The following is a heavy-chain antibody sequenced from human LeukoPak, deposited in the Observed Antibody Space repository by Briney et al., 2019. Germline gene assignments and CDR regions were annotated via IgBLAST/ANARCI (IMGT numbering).Heavy chain of an antibody. D-gene: IGHD6-13*01. CDR1: GYSFTSYW. Sequence: GESLKISCKGSGYSFTSYWIGWVRQMPGKGLEWMGIIYPGDSDTRYSPSFQGQVTISADKSISTAYLQWSSLKASDTAMYYCASTLGSWNRDWYFDLWGRGTLVTVSS. CDR2: IYPGDSDT. J-gene: IGHJ2*01. CDR3: ASTLGSWNRDWYFDL. V-gene: IGHV5-51*01.